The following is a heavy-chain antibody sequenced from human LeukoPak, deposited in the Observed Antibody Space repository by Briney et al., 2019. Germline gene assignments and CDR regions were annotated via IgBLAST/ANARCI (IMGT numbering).Heavy chain of an antibody. CDR2: INHSGST. V-gene: IGHV4-34*01. CDR3: ARGRDLFDS. J-gene: IGHJ4*02. CDR1: GGSFSGYY. Sequence: PSETLSLTCAVYGGSFSGYYWSWIRQPPGKGLEWIGEINHSGSTNYNPSLKSRVTISVDTSKNQFSLKLSSVTAEDTAVYYCARGRDLFDSWGQGTLVIVSS.